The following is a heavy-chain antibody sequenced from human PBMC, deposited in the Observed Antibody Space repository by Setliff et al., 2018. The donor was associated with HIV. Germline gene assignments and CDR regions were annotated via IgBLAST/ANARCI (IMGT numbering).Heavy chain of an antibody. Sequence: SETLSPTCPVSAGSITPGSYYWSWIRQHPGKGLEWLGYIYYSGSTYYNPSLKSRVTISADTSKKNQFSLNLSSVTAADTAFYYCARAFLLVPGARDYYYYLDVWGQGNTVTVSS. V-gene: IGHV4-31*03. CDR1: AGSITPGSYY. J-gene: IGHJ6*03. D-gene: IGHD2-2*01. CDR3: ARAFLLVPGARDYYYYLDV. CDR2: IYYSGST.